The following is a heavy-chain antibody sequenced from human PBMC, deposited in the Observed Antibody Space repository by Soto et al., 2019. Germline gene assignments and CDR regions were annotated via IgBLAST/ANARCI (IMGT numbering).Heavy chain of an antibody. D-gene: IGHD1-1*01. CDR1: GYTFTSYG. J-gene: IGHJ6*02. V-gene: IGHV1-18*01. Sequence: QVQLVQSGAEVKKPGASVKDSCKASGYTFTSYGISWVRQAPGQGLEWMGWISAYNGNTNYAQKLQGRVTMTTDTSTSTAYMERRSRRSDDTAVYYCARYGWNDENYYYGMDVWGQGTTVTVSS. CDR3: ARYGWNDENYYYGMDV. CDR2: ISAYNGNT.